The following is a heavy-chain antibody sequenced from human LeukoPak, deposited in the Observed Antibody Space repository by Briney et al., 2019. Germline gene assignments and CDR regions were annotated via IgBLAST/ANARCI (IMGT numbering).Heavy chain of an antibody. D-gene: IGHD3-16*01. CDR3: ARDYDYVWGPGYFDH. Sequence: SETLSLTCTVSGGSISSSSYYWGWIRQPPGRGLEWIGSIYYSGSTYYNPSLKSRVTISVDTSKNQFSLKLSSVTAADTAVYYCARDYDYVWGPGYFDHWGQGTLVTVSS. J-gene: IGHJ4*02. CDR1: GGSISSSSYY. CDR2: IYYSGST. V-gene: IGHV4-39*07.